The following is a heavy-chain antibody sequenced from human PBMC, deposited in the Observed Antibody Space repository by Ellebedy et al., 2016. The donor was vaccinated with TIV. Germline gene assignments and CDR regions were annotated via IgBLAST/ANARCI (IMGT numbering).Heavy chain of an antibody. D-gene: IGHD2/OR15-2a*01. V-gene: IGHV4-38-2*01. CDR1: GYSISSGSY. J-gene: IGHJ3*02. CDR2: IYHSGST. Sequence: SETLSLTCAVSGYSISSGSYWGCIRQPPGKGLEWIGSIYHSGSTYYNPSLKKRVSISMDTSRNQFSLKLSSVTAADTAVYYCATFRNLDGFDIWGQGKMVTVSS. CDR3: ATFRNLDGFDI.